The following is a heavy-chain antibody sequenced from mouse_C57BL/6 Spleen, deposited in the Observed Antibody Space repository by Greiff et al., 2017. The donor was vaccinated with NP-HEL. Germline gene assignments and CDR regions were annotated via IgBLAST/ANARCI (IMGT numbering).Heavy chain of an antibody. CDR1: GYTFTSYW. J-gene: IGHJ2*01. Sequence: VQLQQSGAELVKPGASVKLSCKASGYTFTSYWMHWVKQRPGQGLEWIGMIHPNSGSTNYNEKFKSKATLTVDKSSSTAYMQLSSLTSEDSAVYYCARLKDSYYFDYWGQGTTLTVSS. CDR3: ARLKDSYYFDY. CDR2: IHPNSGST. V-gene: IGHV1-64*01.